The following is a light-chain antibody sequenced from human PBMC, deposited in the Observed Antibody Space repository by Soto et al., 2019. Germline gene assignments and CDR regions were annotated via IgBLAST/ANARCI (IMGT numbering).Light chain of an antibody. CDR2: GAS. V-gene: IGKV3-15*01. CDR1: QSARSN. J-gene: IGKJ4*01. Sequence: EIVMTQSPATLSVSPGDRVTLSCRASQSARSNSAWYQQKPGQTPRLLIYGASTRATGIPARFSGSGYETEFTLTISSLQSEEFAIYYCQQYNTWPLTFGGGTKVEIK. CDR3: QQYNTWPLT.